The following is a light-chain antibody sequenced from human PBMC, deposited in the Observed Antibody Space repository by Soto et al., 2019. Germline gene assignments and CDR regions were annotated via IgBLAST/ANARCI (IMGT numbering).Light chain of an antibody. CDR1: SSDVGGYHY. CDR3: SSYTGSSRLGV. J-gene: IGLJ1*01. Sequence: SVLPQPASVSGSPGQWITISCIGTSSDVGGYHYDSWYQQHPGKAPNLMIYEVSNRTSGVSNRFSGSKSGNTASLTISGLQAVDEAEYYCSSYTGSSRLGVFGTGTKVTV. V-gene: IGLV2-14*03. CDR2: EVS.